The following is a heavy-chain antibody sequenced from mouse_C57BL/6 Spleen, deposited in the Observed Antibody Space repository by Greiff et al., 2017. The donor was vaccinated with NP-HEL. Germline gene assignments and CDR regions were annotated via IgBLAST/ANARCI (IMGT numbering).Heavy chain of an antibody. D-gene: IGHD2-4*01. CDR3: TTDYDYDGIWFAY. J-gene: IGHJ3*01. Sequence: VQLKQSGAELVRPGASVKLSCTASGFNIKDDYMHWVKQRPEQGLEWIGWIDPENGDTEYASKFQGKATITADTSSNTAYLQLSSLTSEDTAVYYCTTDYDYDGIWFAYWGQGTLVTVSA. CDR1: GFNIKDDY. CDR2: IDPENGDT. V-gene: IGHV14-4*01.